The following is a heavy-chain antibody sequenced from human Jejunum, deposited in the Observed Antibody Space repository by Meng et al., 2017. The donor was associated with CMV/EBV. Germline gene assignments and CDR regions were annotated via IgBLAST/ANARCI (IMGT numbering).Heavy chain of an antibody. J-gene: IGHJ4*02. Sequence: YTFIGYYMQWGRQAPGQGLEWVGRINPNSGNTNYAQNFQGRVTMTRDTSISTAYMELTSLRSDDTAVYYCARAAYGVTVAGEAFDYWGQGTLVTVSS. D-gene: IGHD6-19*01. CDR1: YTFIGYY. CDR2: INPNSGNT. V-gene: IGHV1-2*06. CDR3: ARAAYGVTVAGEAFDY.